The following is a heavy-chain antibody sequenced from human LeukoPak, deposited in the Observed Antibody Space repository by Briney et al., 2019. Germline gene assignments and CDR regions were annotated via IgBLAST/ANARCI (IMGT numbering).Heavy chain of an antibody. J-gene: IGHJ6*03. D-gene: IGHD3-22*01. CDR2: INPNSGGT. CDR1: GYTFTGYY. Sequence: ASVKVSCKASGYTFTGYYMHWVRQAPGQGLEWMGWINPNSGGTNYAQKFQGRVTMTRDTSISTAYMELSRLRSDDTAVYYCARAFGVDYDSSGYYYGPTNYYYYYMDVWGKGTTVTISS. CDR3: ARAFGVDYDSSGYYYGPTNYYYYYMDV. V-gene: IGHV1-2*02.